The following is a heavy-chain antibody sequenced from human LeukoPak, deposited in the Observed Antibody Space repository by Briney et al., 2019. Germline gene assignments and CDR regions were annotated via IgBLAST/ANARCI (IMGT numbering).Heavy chain of an antibody. CDR1: GFTFSSSV. V-gene: IGHV3-23*01. D-gene: IGHD1-26*01. J-gene: IGHJ4*02. CDR2: ISGSGGST. CDR3: AKLIKLSGSSHVDY. Sequence: PGGSLRLSCAASGFTFSSSVIIWVRQAPGKGLEWDSGISGSGGSTYYADSVKGRFTISRDNPKNTLYLQMNSLRVEDTAVYYCAKLIKLSGSSHVDYWSQGTLVTVSS.